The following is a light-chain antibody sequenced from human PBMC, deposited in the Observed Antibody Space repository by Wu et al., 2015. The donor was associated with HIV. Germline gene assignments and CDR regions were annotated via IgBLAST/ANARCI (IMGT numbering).Light chain of an antibody. CDR2: GAS. J-gene: IGKJ1*01. V-gene: IGKV3-15*01. CDR3: QQCNNFRA. Sequence: EIVMTQSPATLSVSPGERATLSCRASQSVSSNLAWYQQKPGQAPRLLIYGASTRATGIPARFSGSGSGTEFTLTISSLQSEDFAVYYCQQCNNFRAFGQGTKVEIK. CDR1: QSVSSN.